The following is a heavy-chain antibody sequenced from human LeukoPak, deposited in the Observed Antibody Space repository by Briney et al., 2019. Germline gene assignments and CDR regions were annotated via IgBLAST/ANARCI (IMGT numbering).Heavy chain of an antibody. D-gene: IGHD1-26*01. J-gene: IGHJ6*02. CDR1: GGSISSYH. CDR2: IYYSGST. CDR3: ARLFTRAWEYRYGMDV. V-gene: IGHV4-59*08. Sequence: SETLSLTCTVSGGSISSYHWSWIRQPPGKGLEWIGYIYYSGSTHYNPSLQSRVTLSIDTSKNHFSLRLTSVTAADTAVFYCARLFTRAWEYRYGMDVWGQGTAVTVSS.